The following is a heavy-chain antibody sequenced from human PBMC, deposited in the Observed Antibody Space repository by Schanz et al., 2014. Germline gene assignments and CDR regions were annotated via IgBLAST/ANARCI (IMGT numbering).Heavy chain of an antibody. D-gene: IGHD4-17*01. J-gene: IGHJ4*02. CDR1: GFSLNTYG. Sequence: QAQLMESGGGVVQPGTSLILSCSVSGFSLNTYGIHWFRQPAGKGLEWVAVIWNNGVTKYYADSVRGRFTISRDRFQNTLLLRMSSLRAEDTAVYYCARPRFDYGEVDYWGQGTLVTVSA. CDR2: IWNNGVTK. V-gene: IGHV3-33*01. CDR3: ARPRFDYGEVDY.